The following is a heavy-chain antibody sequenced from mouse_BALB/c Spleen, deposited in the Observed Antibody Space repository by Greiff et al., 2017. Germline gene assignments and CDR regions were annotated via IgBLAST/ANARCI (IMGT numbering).Heavy chain of an antibody. CDR1: GFTFSDYG. V-gene: IGHV5-15*02. Sequence: EVQRVESGGGLVQPGGSRKLSCAASGFTFSDYGMAWVRQAPGKGPEWVAFISNLAYSIYYADTVTGRFTISRENAKNTLYLEMSSLRSEDTAMYYGARYYYGITGGFDYWGQGTTLTVSS. CDR2: ISNLAYSI. D-gene: IGHD1-1*01. J-gene: IGHJ2*01. CDR3: ARYYYGITGGFDY.